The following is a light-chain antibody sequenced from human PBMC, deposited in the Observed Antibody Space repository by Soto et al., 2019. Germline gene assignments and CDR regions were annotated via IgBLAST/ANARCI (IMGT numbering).Light chain of an antibody. V-gene: IGLV1-40*01. CDR3: QYYDSSLGGNHV. CDR1: SSNIGAGYD. Sequence: QAVLSQPPSVSGAPGQRVTIYCTGSSSNIGAGYDAHWFQQVPGTAPKLLIYGSTNRPSGVPDRFSGSKSGTSASLAITGLQAEDEDDYYCQYYDSSLGGNHVFGTGTKLTVL. CDR2: GST. J-gene: IGLJ6*01.